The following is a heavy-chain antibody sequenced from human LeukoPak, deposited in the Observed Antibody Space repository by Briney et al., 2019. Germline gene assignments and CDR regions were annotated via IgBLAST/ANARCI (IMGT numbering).Heavy chain of an antibody. V-gene: IGHV3-23*01. J-gene: IGHJ4*02. Sequence: GGSLRLSCAASGFTLSSYAMGWVRQAPGKGLEWVSAMSGSGSSTFYADSVKGRFIISRDNSKNTLYLQLNSLRAEDTAVYYCAKGKDTYNYDSSGYYFGEYWGQGTLVTVSS. CDR1: GFTLSSYA. D-gene: IGHD3-22*01. CDR2: MSGSGSST. CDR3: AKGKDTYNYDSSGYYFGEY.